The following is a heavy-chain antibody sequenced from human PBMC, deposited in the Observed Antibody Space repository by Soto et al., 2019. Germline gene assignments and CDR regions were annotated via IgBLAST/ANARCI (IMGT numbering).Heavy chain of an antibody. CDR1: GDSITNGYY. V-gene: IGHV4-38-2*01. CDR2: IYHSGNT. J-gene: IGHJ6*02. D-gene: IGHD3-16*01. CDR3: ARRYRFGEGYHHYLMDV. Sequence: PSETLSLTCAVSGDSITNGYYWGWVRQPPGKGLEWIGSIYHSGNTYYNPSLKSRVTISLDTSKNQFSLKLSSVTAADTAVYYCARRYRFGEGYHHYLMDVCGRRTSVT.